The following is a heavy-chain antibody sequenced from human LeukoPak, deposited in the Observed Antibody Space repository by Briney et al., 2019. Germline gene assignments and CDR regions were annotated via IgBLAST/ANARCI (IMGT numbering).Heavy chain of an antibody. Sequence: GGSLRLSCAASGFTFSGYWMTWVRQAPGKGLEWVANIKQDGSEKYYVDSVKGRFTISRDNAKNSLYLQMNGLRAEDTAVYYCARVKAHYTAMADYWGQGTLVTVSS. CDR2: IKQDGSEK. V-gene: IGHV3-7*04. D-gene: IGHD5-18*01. J-gene: IGHJ4*02. CDR1: GFTFSGYW. CDR3: ARVKAHYTAMADY.